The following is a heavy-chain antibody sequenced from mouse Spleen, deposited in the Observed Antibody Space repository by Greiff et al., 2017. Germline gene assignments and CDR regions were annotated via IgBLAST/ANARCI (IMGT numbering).Heavy chain of an antibody. CDR1: GFSFTGYY. J-gene: IGHJ2*01. D-gene: IGHD3-2*01. CDR2: INPSTGGT. CDR3: ARTARTTYFDY. Sequence: VQLQQSGPELVKPGASVKISCTASGFSFTGYYMNWVKQSPEKSLEWIGEINPSTGGTTYNQKFKAKATLTVDKSSSTAYMQLKSLTSEDDGVYYWARTARTTYFDYWGQGTTLTVSS. V-gene: IGHV1-42*01.